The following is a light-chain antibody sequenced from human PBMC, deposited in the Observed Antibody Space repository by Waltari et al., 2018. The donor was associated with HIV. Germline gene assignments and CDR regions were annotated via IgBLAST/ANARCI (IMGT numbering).Light chain of an antibody. CDR3: ATWDTSLSVVL. J-gene: IGLJ3*02. V-gene: IGLV1-51*01. CDR1: TSNLGNHY. Sequence: QSVLTQPPSVSAAPGQQVTISCSGGTSNLGNHYLAWYQYLSGGGPKLLIYDNNKRPSGIPDRFSGSKSGTSATLGITGLLTGDEADYYCATWDTSLSVVLFGGGTKLTVL. CDR2: DNN.